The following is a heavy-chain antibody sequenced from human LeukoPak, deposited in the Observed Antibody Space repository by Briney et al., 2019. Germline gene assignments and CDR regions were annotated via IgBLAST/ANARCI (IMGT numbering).Heavy chain of an antibody. D-gene: IGHD1/OR15-1a*01. J-gene: IGHJ3*02. CDR3: ASNKYPVQAFDI. V-gene: IGHV4-34*01. CDR1: GGSFSDYY. Sequence: SETLSLTCAVSGGSFSDYYWGWIRQPPGKGLEWIGEISHGGDTNCNSSLKSRVTLSVDTSKNQFSLILSSVTAADTAIYYCASNKYPVQAFDIWGQGTMVTVSS. CDR2: ISHGGDT.